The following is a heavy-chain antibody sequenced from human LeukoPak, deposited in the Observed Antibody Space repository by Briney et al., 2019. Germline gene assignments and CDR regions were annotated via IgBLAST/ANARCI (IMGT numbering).Heavy chain of an antibody. V-gene: IGHV4-59*01. CDR3: ARAVGSIAAGGTEGINFHH. CDR2: IYYTGST. D-gene: IGHD6-13*01. Sequence: SETLSLTCTVSGXSISSYYWSWIRQPPGKGLEWIAYIYYTGSTNYNPSLKSRVTISLDTSKNQFSLKLTSVTAADTAVYYCARAVGSIAAGGTEGINFHHWGQGTLVTVSS. J-gene: IGHJ1*01. CDR1: GXSISSYY.